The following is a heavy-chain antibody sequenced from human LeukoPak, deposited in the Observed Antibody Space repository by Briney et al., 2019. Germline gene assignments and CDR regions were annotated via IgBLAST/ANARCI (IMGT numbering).Heavy chain of an antibody. CDR1: GGSISSYY. D-gene: IGHD4-17*01. J-gene: IGHJ6*02. Sequence: PSETLSLTCTVSGGSISSYYWSWIRQPAGKGLEWIRRIYTSGSTNYNPSLKSRVTVSVDTSKNQFSLKLSSVTAADTAVYYCARGTVTTTRYYYGMDVWGQGTTVTVSS. CDR3: ARGTVTTTRYYYGMDV. CDR2: IYTSGST. V-gene: IGHV4-4*07.